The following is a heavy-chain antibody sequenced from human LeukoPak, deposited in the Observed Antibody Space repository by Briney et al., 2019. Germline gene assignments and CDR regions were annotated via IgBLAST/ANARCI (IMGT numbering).Heavy chain of an antibody. CDR3: ARKTYYYDSSGYYFPSIAVNYFDY. V-gene: IGHV4-31*03. D-gene: IGHD3-22*01. Sequence: SETLSLTCTVSGVSISSGGYYWSWIRHHPGKGLEWIGYIFYSGSTYYNPSLKSRVTISVDTSKNQFSLKLSSVTAADTAVYYCARKTYYYDSSGYYFPSIAVNYFDYWGQGTLVTVSS. CDR1: GVSISSGGYY. CDR2: IFYSGST. J-gene: IGHJ4*02.